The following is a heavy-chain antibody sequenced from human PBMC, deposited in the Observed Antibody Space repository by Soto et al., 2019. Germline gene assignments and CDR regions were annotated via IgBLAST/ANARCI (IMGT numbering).Heavy chain of an antibody. J-gene: IGHJ3*01. CDR3: AKGKSSNYVSHAFDV. Sequence: GGSLRLSCAASGFNFNTYAISWVRQAPGKGLEWVSGISGGGGSIHYVDSVKGRFTISRDNSKNTLYLQMDSLRGEDTAVYYCAKGKSSNYVSHAFDVWGQGTMVTVSS. CDR2: ISGGGGSI. V-gene: IGHV3-23*01. D-gene: IGHD3-10*02. CDR1: GFNFNTYA.